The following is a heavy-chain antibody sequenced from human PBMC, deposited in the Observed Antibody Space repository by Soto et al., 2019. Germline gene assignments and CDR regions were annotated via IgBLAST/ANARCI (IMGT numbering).Heavy chain of an antibody. V-gene: IGHV1-69*01. CDR1: GGTFSRYT. CDR3: ARGQGIYNSGRSELDQ. Sequence: QVQLVQSGAEVKTPGSSVRVSCKASGGTFSRYTLNWVRQAPGQGLEWKGGIIPRFGTSNYAPTLQDRVTIIADESPNTSYMELNSLMSEDTAVYYCARGQGIYNSGRSELDQWGQGTLVTVSS. D-gene: IGHD6-19*01. CDR2: IIPRFGTS. J-gene: IGHJ4*02.